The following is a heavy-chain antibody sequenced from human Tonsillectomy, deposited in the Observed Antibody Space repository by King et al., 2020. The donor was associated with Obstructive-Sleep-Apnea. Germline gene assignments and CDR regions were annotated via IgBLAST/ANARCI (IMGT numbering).Heavy chain of an antibody. Sequence: VQLQESGPGLVKPSETLSLTCTVSCGSISNYYWSWIRQPPGKGLEWICYIFYSGSTNYNPSLKGRVTISVDTSKNQFSLKLSSVTAADTAVYYCARDSGAAAGQAFAIWGQGTMVTVSS. CDR2: IFYSGST. V-gene: IGHV4-59*01. J-gene: IGHJ3*02. D-gene: IGHD6-13*01. CDR3: ARDSGAAAGQAFAI. CDR1: CGSISNYY.